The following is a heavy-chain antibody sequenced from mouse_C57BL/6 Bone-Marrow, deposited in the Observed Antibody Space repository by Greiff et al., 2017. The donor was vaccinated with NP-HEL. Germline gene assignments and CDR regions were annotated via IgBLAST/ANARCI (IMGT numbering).Heavy chain of an antibody. CDR2: IDPSDSYT. D-gene: IGHD2-1*01. CDR3: ARDGNYEGWFAY. Sequence: QVQLQQPGAELVMPGASVKLSCKASGYTFTSYWMHWVKQRPGQGLEWIGAIDPSDSYTNYNQKFKGKSTLTVDKSSSTAYMQLSSLTSEDSAVYYCARDGNYEGWFAYWGQGTLVTVSA. CDR1: GYTFTSYW. V-gene: IGHV1-69*01. J-gene: IGHJ3*01.